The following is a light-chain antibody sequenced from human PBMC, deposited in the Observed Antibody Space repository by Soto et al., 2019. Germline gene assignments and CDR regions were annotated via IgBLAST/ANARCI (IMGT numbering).Light chain of an antibody. CDR2: KAS. J-gene: IGKJ1*01. V-gene: IGKV1-5*03. CDR1: QSISWW. CDR3: QQYSSPWT. Sequence: DIQMTQSPSTLSASVGDRVTITCRASQSISWWLAWYQQKPGKAPKLLIYKASTLDSGVPSRFSGSGSGTEITLTISSLQPDDIGTCCGQQYSSPWTFGQGTKVEIK.